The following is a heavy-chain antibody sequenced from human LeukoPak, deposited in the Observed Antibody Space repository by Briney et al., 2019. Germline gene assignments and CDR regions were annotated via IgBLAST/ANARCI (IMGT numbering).Heavy chain of an antibody. Sequence: ASVNVSCEASGYTFTSYDINWVRQATGQGLEWMGWMNPNSGNTGYAQKFQGRVTMTRNTSISTAYMELSSLRSEDTAVYYCAREVDCGGDCSNMFDYWGQGTLVTVSS. CDR3: AREVDCGGDCSNMFDY. D-gene: IGHD2-21*02. CDR2: MNPNSGNT. V-gene: IGHV1-8*01. J-gene: IGHJ4*02. CDR1: GYTFTSYD.